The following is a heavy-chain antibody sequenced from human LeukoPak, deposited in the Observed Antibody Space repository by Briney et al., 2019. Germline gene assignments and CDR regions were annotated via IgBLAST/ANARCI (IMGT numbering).Heavy chain of an antibody. V-gene: IGHV4-31*03. J-gene: IGHJ4*02. Sequence: PSQTLSLTCTVSGDSISSGDYYWTWIRQHPGKGLEWIGCIYYSGSTYYNLSLKSRVIISADTSKNHFSLKLSSVTAADTAVYYCARVREATIAPFFDYWGQGILVIVSS. CDR2: IYYSGST. CDR1: GDSISSGDYY. CDR3: ARVREATIAPFFDY. D-gene: IGHD6-13*01.